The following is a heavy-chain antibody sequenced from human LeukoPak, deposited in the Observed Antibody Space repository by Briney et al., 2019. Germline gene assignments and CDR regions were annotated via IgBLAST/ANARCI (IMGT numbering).Heavy chain of an antibody. Sequence: PGGSLRLSCAASGFTFSNYWLSWVRQAPGKGLEWVANIKQDGSAKYYVDSVKGRFTISRDNAKNSLYLQLNTLRAEDTAVYYCARDPTYGGHGKDAFDIWGQGTMVTVSS. V-gene: IGHV3-7*01. CDR1: GFTFSNYW. J-gene: IGHJ3*02. CDR3: ARDPTYGGHGKDAFDI. CDR2: IKQDGSAK. D-gene: IGHD4-23*01.